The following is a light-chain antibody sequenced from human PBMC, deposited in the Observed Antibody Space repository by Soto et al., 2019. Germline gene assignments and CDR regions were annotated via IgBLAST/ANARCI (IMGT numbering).Light chain of an antibody. CDR2: GAS. CDR3: QQYNTWPLT. CDR1: QSVSSN. Sequence: IVVTQSPSTLSVSTGERATLSCRASQSVSSNLAWYQQKPGQAPRLLIYGASNRATGIPDRFSGRGSGTEFTLAISRLQSEDFAVYYCQQYNTWPLTFGGGTKVDIK. J-gene: IGKJ4*01. V-gene: IGKV3-15*01.